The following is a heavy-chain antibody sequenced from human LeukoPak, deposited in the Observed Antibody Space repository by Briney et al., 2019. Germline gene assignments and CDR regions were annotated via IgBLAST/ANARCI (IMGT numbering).Heavy chain of an antibody. J-gene: IGHJ2*01. CDR1: GFAFDDYA. V-gene: IGHV3-9*01. D-gene: IGHD3-22*01. Sequence: PGRSLRLSCAASGFAFDDYAIHWVRQAPGKGLEWVSGISWNSGSIGYADSVKGRFTISRDNAKNSLYLQMNSLRAEDTALYYCAKAIYDSTGFEGYCDLWGGGTLVSVPS. CDR2: ISWNSGSI. CDR3: AKAIYDSTGFEGYCDL.